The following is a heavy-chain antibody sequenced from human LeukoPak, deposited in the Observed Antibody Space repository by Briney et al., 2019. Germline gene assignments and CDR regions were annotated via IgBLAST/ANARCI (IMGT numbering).Heavy chain of an antibody. CDR1: GFTFSSYA. V-gene: IGHV3-23*01. D-gene: IGHD3-10*01. CDR3: ARGQRGRTYGSGSTVDY. CDR2: ISGSGYSR. J-gene: IGHJ4*02. Sequence: GGSLRLSCAASGFTFSSYALSWVRQAPGKGLEWVSGISGSGYSRNYADSVKGRFTISRDNSKNTLYLQMNSLRVEDTAVYYCARGQRGRTYGSGSTVDYWGQGTLVTVSS.